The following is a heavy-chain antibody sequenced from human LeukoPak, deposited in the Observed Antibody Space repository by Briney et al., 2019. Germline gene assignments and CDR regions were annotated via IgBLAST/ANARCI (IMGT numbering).Heavy chain of an antibody. CDR2: VSPPGGGT. D-gene: IGHD4-17*01. CDR3: ALHINGDYESRFDP. Sequence: GGSLRLSCAASGFTFSSYAMSWVRQAPGKGLEWLSGVSPPGGGTYYADSVKGRFTISRDDPKNTLSLQMNSLRVEDTAVYYCALHINGDYESRFDPWGQGTLVTVSS. J-gene: IGHJ5*02. V-gene: IGHV3-23*01. CDR1: GFTFSSYA.